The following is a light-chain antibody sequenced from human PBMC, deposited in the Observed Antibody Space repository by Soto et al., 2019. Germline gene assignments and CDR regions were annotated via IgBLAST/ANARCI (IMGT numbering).Light chain of an antibody. CDR1: QSVSNSY. Sequence: EIVLTQSPGTLSLSPGERATLSCRASQSVSNSYIAWYQQKPGQAPRLLIYGASSRATGIPDRFTGSGSGTEFTLTITSLEPEDFAVYYCQQYGSSPWTFGQGTKVEIK. V-gene: IGKV3-20*01. CDR3: QQYGSSPWT. CDR2: GAS. J-gene: IGKJ1*01.